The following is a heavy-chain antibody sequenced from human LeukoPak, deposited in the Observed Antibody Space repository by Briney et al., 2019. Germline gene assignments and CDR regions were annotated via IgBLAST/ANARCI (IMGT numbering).Heavy chain of an antibody. D-gene: IGHD6-13*01. CDR3: ARGLAAAVIIFDY. CDR1: GYTFTSYD. Sequence: ASVKVSCKASGYTFTSYDINWVRQATGQGLEWMGWMNPNSGNTGYAQKLQGRVTMTRNTSISTAYMELSSLRSEDTAVYYCARGLAAAVIIFDYWGQGTLVTVSS. J-gene: IGHJ4*02. CDR2: MNPNSGNT. V-gene: IGHV1-8*01.